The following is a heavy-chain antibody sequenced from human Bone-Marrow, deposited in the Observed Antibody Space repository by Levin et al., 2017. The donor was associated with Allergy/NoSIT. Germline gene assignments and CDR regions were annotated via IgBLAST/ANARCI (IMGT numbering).Heavy chain of an antibody. CDR3: ASCLGGHNYDSTAPFDI. CDR2: IIPIFGTA. V-gene: IGHV1-69*13. D-gene: IGHD3-22*01. Sequence: SVKFSCKASGGTFSSYAISWVRQAPGQGLEWMGGIIPIFGTANYAQKFQGRVTITADESTSTAYMELSSLRSEDTAVYYCASCLGGHNYDSTAPFDIWGQGTMVTVSS. J-gene: IGHJ3*02. CDR1: GGTFSSYA.